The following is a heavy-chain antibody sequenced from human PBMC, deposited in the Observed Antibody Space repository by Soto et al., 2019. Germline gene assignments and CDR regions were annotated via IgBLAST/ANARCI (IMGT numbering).Heavy chain of an antibody. J-gene: IGHJ4*02. V-gene: IGHV4-34*01. CDR2: INHSGST. CDR3: ARATYYTMIVVVAHARIFDY. Sequence: SETLSLTCAVYGRSFSGYYWSWIRQPPGKGLEWIGEINHSGSTNYNPSLKSRVTISVDTSKNQFSLKLSSVTAADTAVYYCARATYYTMIVVVAHARIFDYWGQGTLVTVSS. CDR1: GRSFSGYY. D-gene: IGHD3-22*01.